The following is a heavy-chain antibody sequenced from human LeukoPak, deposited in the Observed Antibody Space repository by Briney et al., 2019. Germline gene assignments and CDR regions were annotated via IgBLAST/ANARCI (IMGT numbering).Heavy chain of an antibody. V-gene: IGHV1-8*01. CDR1: GYTFINYD. D-gene: IGHD1-7*01. CDR2: MNPNNGRT. Sequence: ASVKVSCKASGYTFINYDINWVRQATGQGLEWMGWMNPNNGRTGYAQKFQGRVTMTRNLSISTAYMELNTLTSDDTAVYYCARGSWITGTTSYYYHMDVWGKGTTVTVSS. CDR3: ARGSWITGTTSYYYHMDV. J-gene: IGHJ6*03.